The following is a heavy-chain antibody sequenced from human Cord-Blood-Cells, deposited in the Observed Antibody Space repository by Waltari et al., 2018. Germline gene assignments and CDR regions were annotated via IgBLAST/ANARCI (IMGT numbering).Heavy chain of an antibody. CDR2: ISSSSSYI. CDR3: ARDRNGGNYFDY. D-gene: IGHD2-15*01. Sequence: EVQLVESGGGLVKPGGSLRPSCADSGFTSSGYSMHWVGQAPGKGLEWVSSISSSSSYIYYADSVKGRFTISRDNAKNSLYLQMNSLRAEDTAVYYCARDRNGGNYFDYWGQGTLVTVSS. J-gene: IGHJ4*02. V-gene: IGHV3-21*01. CDR1: GFTSSGYS.